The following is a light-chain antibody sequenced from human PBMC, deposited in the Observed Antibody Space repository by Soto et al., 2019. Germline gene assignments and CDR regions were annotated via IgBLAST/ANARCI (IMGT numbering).Light chain of an antibody. Sequence: DIQMTQSPSSLSASVGYRVTIPCRASQSISSYLNWYQQKPGKAPKLLIYAASSLQSGVPSRFSGSGSGTDFTLTISSLQPEDFATYYCQQSYSTPNTFGGGTTVEIK. V-gene: IGKV1-39*01. J-gene: IGKJ4*01. CDR2: AAS. CDR1: QSISSY. CDR3: QQSYSTPNT.